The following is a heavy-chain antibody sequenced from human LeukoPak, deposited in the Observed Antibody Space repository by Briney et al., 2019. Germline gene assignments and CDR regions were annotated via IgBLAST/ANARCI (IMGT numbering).Heavy chain of an antibody. CDR1: GGSISSYY. D-gene: IGHD6-19*01. Sequence: PSETLSLTCTVSGGSISSYYWSWIRQPPGKGLEWIGYIYYSGSTNYNPSLKSQVTISVDTSKNQFSLKLSSVTAADTAVYYCARAKRYSSGWYRVDYWGQGTLVTVSS. J-gene: IGHJ4*02. CDR2: IYYSGST. CDR3: ARAKRYSSGWYRVDY. V-gene: IGHV4-59*01.